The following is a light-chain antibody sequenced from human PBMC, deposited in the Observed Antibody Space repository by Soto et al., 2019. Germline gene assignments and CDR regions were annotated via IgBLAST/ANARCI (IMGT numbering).Light chain of an antibody. CDR2: GAS. CDR1: QSVSSTY. Sequence: EIVLTQYPGTVSLSPGERATLSCRASQSVSSTYLAWYQQKPGQAPRLLIYGASIRATGVPDRFSGSGSGTDFTLTISRLEPEDFAVYYCQQYGSSPYTFGQGTKLEIK. V-gene: IGKV3-20*01. CDR3: QQYGSSPYT. J-gene: IGKJ2*01.